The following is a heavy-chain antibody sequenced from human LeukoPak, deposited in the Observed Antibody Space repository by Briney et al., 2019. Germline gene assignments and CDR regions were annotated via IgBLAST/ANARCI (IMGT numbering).Heavy chain of an antibody. CDR1: GFTFSSYA. J-gene: IGHJ3*02. Sequence: PGGSLRLSCAASGFTFSSYAMSWVRQAPGKGLEWVSAISGSGGSTYYADSVKGRFTISRDNSKNTLYLQMNSLSAEDTAVYYCAKDYFPSRFYYYDSSGYYPGAFDIWGQGTMVTVSS. CDR2: ISGSGGST. D-gene: IGHD3-22*01. V-gene: IGHV3-23*01. CDR3: AKDYFPSRFYYYDSSGYYPGAFDI.